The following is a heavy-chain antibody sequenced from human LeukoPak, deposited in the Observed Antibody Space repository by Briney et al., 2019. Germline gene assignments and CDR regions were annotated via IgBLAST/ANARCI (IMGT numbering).Heavy chain of an antibody. CDR3: AKTQKYCSSTSCPPREGDY. V-gene: IGHV3-23*01. J-gene: IGHJ4*02. CDR2: ISGSGGST. Sequence: GRSLRLSCAASGFTFSSYGMHWVRQAPGKGLEWVSAISGSGGSTYYADSVKGRFTISRDNSKNTLDLQMNSLRAEDTAVYYCAKTQKYCSSTSCPPREGDYWGQGTLVTVSS. CDR1: GFTFSSYG. D-gene: IGHD2-2*01.